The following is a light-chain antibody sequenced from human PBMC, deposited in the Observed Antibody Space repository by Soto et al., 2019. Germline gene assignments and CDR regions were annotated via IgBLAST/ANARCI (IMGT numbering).Light chain of an antibody. V-gene: IGKV1-12*01. CDR2: AAS. Sequence: DIQMTQSPSSVSASVGDSVTITCRASQDIDRWLAWYQQKPGKAPNLLIYAASSLQSGVPSRFSGSGSGTDFTLTISSLQPEDFGIYYCQQGSSFPWTFGQGTKV. CDR3: QQGSSFPWT. CDR1: QDIDRW. J-gene: IGKJ1*01.